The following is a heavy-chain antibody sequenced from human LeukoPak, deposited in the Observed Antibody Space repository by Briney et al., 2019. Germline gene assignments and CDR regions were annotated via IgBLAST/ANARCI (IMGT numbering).Heavy chain of an antibody. Sequence: SETLSLTCSVSTYSISSGFYWGWIRQPPGKGLEWIGSIFHRGSTYYKSSLKSRITISVDTSKNQFSLKLNSVTAADTAVYYCARQGVYYYDRVDYWGQGTLVTVSS. CDR2: IFHRGST. J-gene: IGHJ4*02. CDR1: TYSISSGFY. V-gene: IGHV4-38-2*02. CDR3: ARQGVYYYDRVDY. D-gene: IGHD3-22*01.